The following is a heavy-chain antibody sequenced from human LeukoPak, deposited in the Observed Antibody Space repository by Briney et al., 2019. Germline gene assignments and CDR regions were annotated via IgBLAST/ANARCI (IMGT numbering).Heavy chain of an antibody. CDR2: ISSSSSTI. CDR3: ARGSVLLWFGEFGY. J-gene: IGHJ4*02. V-gene: IGHV3-48*01. D-gene: IGHD3-10*01. Sequence: GGSLRLSCAASGFTFSSYSMNWVRQAPGKGLEWVSYISSSSSTIYCADSVKGRFTISRDNAKNSLYLQMNSLRAEDTAVYYCARGSVLLWFGEFGYWGQGTLVTVSS. CDR1: GFTFSSYS.